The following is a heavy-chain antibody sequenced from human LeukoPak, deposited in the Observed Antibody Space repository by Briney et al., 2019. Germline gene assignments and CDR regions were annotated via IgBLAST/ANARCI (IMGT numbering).Heavy chain of an antibody. V-gene: IGHV4-59*12. J-gene: IGHJ4*02. D-gene: IGHD5-12*01. CDR3: ARLTEGGYNFHY. CDR1: GGSISSYY. Sequence: SETLSLTCTVSGGSISSYYWSWIRQPPGKGLEWIGYIYYSGSGNYNPSLKSRVTISVDTSKNQFSLKLNSVTAADTAVYHCARLTEGGYNFHYWGQGILVTVSA. CDR2: IYYSGSG.